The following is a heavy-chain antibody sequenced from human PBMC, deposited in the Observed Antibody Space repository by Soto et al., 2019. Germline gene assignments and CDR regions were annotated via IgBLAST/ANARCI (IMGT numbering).Heavy chain of an antibody. J-gene: IGHJ6*02. CDR1: GYTFSVYH. CDR2: VHPDSGGT. CDR3: AKELQRGMDV. V-gene: IGHV1-2*02. Sequence: QVHLVQSGAEVKQPGASVKVSCKASGYTFSVYHMHCVRQAPGQGLEWMGWVHPDSGGTNYAQSFEGRVTMTRDTSINTAYMALSRLTADDTAVYYCAKELQRGMDVWGQGTTVTVSS. D-gene: IGHD4-4*01.